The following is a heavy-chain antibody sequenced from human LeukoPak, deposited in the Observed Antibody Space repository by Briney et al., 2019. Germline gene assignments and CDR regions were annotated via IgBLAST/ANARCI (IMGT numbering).Heavy chain of an antibody. Sequence: GGSLRLSCAASGFTFSSYAMHWVRQAPGKGLEWVAVISYDGSNKYYADSVKGRFTISRDNSKNTLSLQMNSLRAEDTAVYYCVAVLVSGEVVYWGQGTLVTVSS. D-gene: IGHD6-19*01. CDR2: ISYDGSNK. CDR1: GFTFSSYA. V-gene: IGHV3-30-3*01. CDR3: VAVLVSGEVVY. J-gene: IGHJ4*02.